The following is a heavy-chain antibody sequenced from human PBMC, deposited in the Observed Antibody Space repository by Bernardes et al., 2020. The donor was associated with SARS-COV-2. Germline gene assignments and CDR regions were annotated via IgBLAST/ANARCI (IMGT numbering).Heavy chain of an antibody. Sequence: GGSLRLSCAASGFTFSSYEMNWVRQAPGQGLAWVSYISSSGSTIYYADSVKGRFTISRDNAKNSLYLQMNSLRAEDTAVYYCARGDCSSTSCYEEYYYGMDVWGQGTTVTVSS. CDR1: GFTFSSYE. D-gene: IGHD2-2*01. CDR3: ARGDCSSTSCYEEYYYGMDV. V-gene: IGHV3-48*03. CDR2: ISSSGSTI. J-gene: IGHJ6*02.